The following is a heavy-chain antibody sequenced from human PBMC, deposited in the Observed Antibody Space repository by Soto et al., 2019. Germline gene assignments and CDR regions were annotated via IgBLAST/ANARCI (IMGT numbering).Heavy chain of an antibody. CDR1: GFMFSSYA. J-gene: IGHJ4*02. CDR3: ARGYSYTQPVFDY. Sequence: PGGSLRLSCAASGFMFSSYAMHWVRQAPGKGLEWVSFIYSSGSTYYADSVKGRFTISRDNFKNTLYLQMNSLRAEDTAVYYCARGYSYTQPVFDYWGLGTLVTVSS. CDR2: IYSSGST. D-gene: IGHD5-18*01. V-gene: IGHV3-23*05.